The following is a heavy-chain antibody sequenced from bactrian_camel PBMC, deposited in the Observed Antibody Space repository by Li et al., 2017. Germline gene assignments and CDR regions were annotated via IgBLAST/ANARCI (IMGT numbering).Heavy chain of an antibody. CDR1: GYTVRSGC. D-gene: IGHD5*01. CDR2: QGPSNT. CDR3: AAGCWAPALTPRAFTV. V-gene: IGHV3S55*01. J-gene: IGHJ4*01. Sequence: HVQLVESGGGSVQPGGSLRLPCATSGYTVRSGCMGYFRQSLGKEREVVAAQGPSNTWYSDSVKGRFTLSKDNTKVTLDLDKLRPEDSGMYYCAAGCWAPALTPRAFTVWGQGTQVTVS.